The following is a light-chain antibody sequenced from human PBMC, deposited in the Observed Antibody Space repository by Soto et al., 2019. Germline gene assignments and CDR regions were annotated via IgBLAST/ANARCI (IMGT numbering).Light chain of an antibody. CDR3: SSYTSSSTYV. Sequence: QSALTQPASVSGSPGQSITISCTGTRSDVGAYKYVSWYQYHPGTAPKLLIYEVSNRPSGVSNRFSGSKSGNTASLTISGLQAEDEADYYCSSYTSSSTYVFGTGTKLTVL. CDR2: EVS. J-gene: IGLJ1*01. CDR1: RSDVGAYKY. V-gene: IGLV2-14*01.